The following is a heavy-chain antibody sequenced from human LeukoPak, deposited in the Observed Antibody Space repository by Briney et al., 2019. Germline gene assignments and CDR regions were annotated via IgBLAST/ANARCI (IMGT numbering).Heavy chain of an antibody. CDR3: ARALRSGSYYEVDY. Sequence: ASVKVSCKASGYTFTGYYIHWVRQAPGQGLEWMGWINPNSGGTNYAQKFQGRVTMTRDTSIGTAYVEVSRLRSDDTAVYYCARALRSGSYYEVDYWGQGTLVTVSS. V-gene: IGHV1-2*02. CDR1: GYTFTGYY. J-gene: IGHJ4*02. CDR2: INPNSGGT. D-gene: IGHD1-26*01.